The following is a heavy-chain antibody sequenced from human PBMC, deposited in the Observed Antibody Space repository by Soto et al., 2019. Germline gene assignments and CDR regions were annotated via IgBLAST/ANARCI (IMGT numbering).Heavy chain of an antibody. J-gene: IGHJ4*02. D-gene: IGHD3-10*01. V-gene: IGHV3-23*01. CDR3: ANDFDMARGALPYYFDY. Sequence: GGSLRLSCAASGFTFSSYAMSWVRQAPGKGLEWVSAISGSGGSTYYADSVKGRFTISRDNSKNTLYLQMNSLRAEDTAVYYWANDFDMARGALPYYFDYWGQGTLVTVSS. CDR2: ISGSGGST. CDR1: GFTFSSYA.